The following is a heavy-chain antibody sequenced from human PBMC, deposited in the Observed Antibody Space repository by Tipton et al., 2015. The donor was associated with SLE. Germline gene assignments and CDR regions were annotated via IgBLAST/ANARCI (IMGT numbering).Heavy chain of an antibody. CDR3: ARGDYDFWSGFWFDP. CDR2: IYYSGST. CDR1: GGSISSGGYY. J-gene: IGHJ5*02. D-gene: IGHD3-3*01. Sequence: TLSLTCTVSGGSISSGGYYWSWIRQHPGKGLEWIGYIYYSGSTNYNPSLKSRVTISVDTSKNQFSLKLSSVTAADTAVYYCARGDYDFWSGFWFDPWGQGTLVTVSS. V-gene: IGHV4-61*08.